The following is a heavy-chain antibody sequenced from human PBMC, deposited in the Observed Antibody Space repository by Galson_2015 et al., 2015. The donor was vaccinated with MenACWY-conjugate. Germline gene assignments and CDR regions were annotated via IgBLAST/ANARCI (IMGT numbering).Heavy chain of an antibody. Sequence: SVKVCCKASGYTFTTCGISWVRQARGQGLEWVGWIGTNHGTGKYGDTNYAQKFRDRVTLTADTSTSTAYFELRSLRSDDSAVYFCARDWCCPSGGCYNCFDPWGQGSLVTVSS. CDR3: ARDWCCPSGGCYNCFDP. D-gene: IGHD2-15*01. CDR1: GYTFTTCG. J-gene: IGHJ5*02. V-gene: IGHV1-18*01. CDR2: IGTNHGTGKYGDT.